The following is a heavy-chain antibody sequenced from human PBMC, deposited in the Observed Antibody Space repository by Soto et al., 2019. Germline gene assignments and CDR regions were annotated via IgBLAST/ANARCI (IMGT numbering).Heavy chain of an antibody. J-gene: IGHJ6*02. D-gene: IGHD5-18*01. CDR1: GFTFSSYG. V-gene: IGHV3-30*18. Sequence: PGGSLRLSCAASGFTFSSYGMHWVRQAPGKGLEWVAVISYDGSNKYYADSVKGRFTISRDNSKNTLYLQMDSLRAEDTAVYYCAKGTAMVTSYGMDVWGQGTTVTAP. CDR2: ISYDGSNK. CDR3: AKGTAMVTSYGMDV.